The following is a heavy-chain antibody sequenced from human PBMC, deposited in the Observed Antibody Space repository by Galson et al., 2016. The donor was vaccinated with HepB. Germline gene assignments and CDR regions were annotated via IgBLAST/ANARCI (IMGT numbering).Heavy chain of an antibody. J-gene: IGHJ2*01. CDR2: ISGSGGRT. Sequence: SLRLSCAASGFTFGSYWMTWVRQAPGKGLEWVSGISGSGGRTFYADSVKGRFTISRDNSKNTLYLQMNSLRAEDMALYHCAKRRGEEMTIFGVEHTKGNLWYFDLRGRGTLVIVSS. V-gene: IGHV3-23*01. D-gene: IGHD3-3*01. CDR3: AKRRGEEMTIFGVEHTKGNLWYFDL. CDR1: GFTFGSYW.